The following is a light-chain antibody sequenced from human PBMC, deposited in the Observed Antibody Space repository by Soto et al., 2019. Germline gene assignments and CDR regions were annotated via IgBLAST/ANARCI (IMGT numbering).Light chain of an antibody. J-gene: IGKJ5*01. V-gene: IGKV3-11*01. CDR2: DSS. CDR1: QSVGRT. CDR3: QQRNDWPPGAT. Sequence: EIVLTQSPATLSLSPWERATLSCRASQSVGRTLAWYQQKPRQAPRLLINDSSNRATGIPARFSGSGSGTDFTLTISSLEPEDFAVYYCQQRNDWPPGATFGQGTRLEIK.